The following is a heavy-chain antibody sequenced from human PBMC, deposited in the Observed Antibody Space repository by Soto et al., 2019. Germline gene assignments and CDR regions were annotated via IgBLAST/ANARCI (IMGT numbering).Heavy chain of an antibody. V-gene: IGHV4-30-4*01. CDR2: VYYSGTT. D-gene: IGHD1-26*01. CDR3: VTVNLVGAAYYFDY. CDR1: GGSIRNGDYY. J-gene: IGHJ4*02. Sequence: ASETLSLTCTVSGGSIRNGDYYWGWIRQPPGKGLEWIGYVYYSGTTYSHPSLNSRVSISVDTSENQFSLRLTSVTAADTAVYYCVTVNLVGAAYYFDYWGPGTLVTVSS.